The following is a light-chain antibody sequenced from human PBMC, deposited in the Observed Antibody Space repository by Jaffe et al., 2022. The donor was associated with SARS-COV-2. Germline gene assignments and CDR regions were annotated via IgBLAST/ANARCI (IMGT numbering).Light chain of an antibody. CDR1: QSLVHSDGNTY. J-gene: IGKJ1*01. Sequence: DVVMTQSPLSLSVTLGQPASISCRSTQSLVHSDGNTYLNWFQQRPGQSPRRLIYKVSNRDSGVPDRFSGSGSGTDFTLKISRVEADDVGVYYCMQGTHWPWTFGQGTKVEIK. V-gene: IGKV2-30*02. CDR2: KVS. CDR3: MQGTHWPWT.